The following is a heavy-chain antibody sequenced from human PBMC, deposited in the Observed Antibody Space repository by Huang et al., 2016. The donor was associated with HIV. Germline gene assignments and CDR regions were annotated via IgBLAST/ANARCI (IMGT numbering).Heavy chain of an antibody. D-gene: IGHD2-21*02. J-gene: IGHJ4*02. CDR1: RFTFSTYA. V-gene: IGHV3-23*01. Sequence: DVQLLESGGDFVQPGGSLRLSCAASRFTFSTYAMGWVRQAQGKGLEWVSDISGSGDKTYYADSVKGRFTISRDNSKNTLFLQMNSLRAEDTAVYYCAKVPTVVTFHWGQGTLVTVSS. CDR2: ISGSGDKT. CDR3: AKVPTVVTFH.